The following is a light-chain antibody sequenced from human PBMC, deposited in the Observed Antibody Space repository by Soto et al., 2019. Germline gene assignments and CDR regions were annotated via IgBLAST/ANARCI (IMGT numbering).Light chain of an antibody. CDR3: QHYNNRPLT. CDR1: QSVSSN. J-gene: IGKJ4*01. V-gene: IGKV3-15*01. CDR2: GVS. Sequence: EIVMTQSPATLSVSPGERATLSCRASQSVSSNLAWYQQKPGQAPRLLIYGVSTRATGIPVRFSGSGSGTEFTLTISSLQSEDFAVYYCQHYNNRPLTFGGGTKVEIK.